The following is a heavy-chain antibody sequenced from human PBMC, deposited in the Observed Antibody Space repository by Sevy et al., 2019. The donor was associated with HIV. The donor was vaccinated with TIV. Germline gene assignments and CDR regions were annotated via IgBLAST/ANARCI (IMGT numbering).Heavy chain of an antibody. D-gene: IGHD2-2*01. CDR3: ARDKPQGVVVLPGSMWGGIDY. Sequence: VSVKVSCRASGYTFRNYGISWVRQAPGQGLEWLGWISAYTGDTDFAQKVKARVTLTSDTSTNTAYLELRSLRSDDTAVYYCARDKPQGVVVLPGSMWGGIDYWGQGTLVTVSS. CDR1: GYTFRNYG. CDR2: ISAYTGDT. V-gene: IGHV1-18*01. J-gene: IGHJ4*02.